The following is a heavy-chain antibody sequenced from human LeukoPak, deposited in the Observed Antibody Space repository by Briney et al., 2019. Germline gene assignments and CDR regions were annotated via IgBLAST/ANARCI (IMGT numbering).Heavy chain of an antibody. Sequence: ASVTVSCKASGYTFTSYAMHWVRQAPGQRLEWMGWINAGNGNTKYSQKFQGRVTITRDTSASTAYMELSSLRSEDTAVYYCARELHCSSTSCYGGMDVWGQGTTVTVSS. CDR1: GYTFTSYA. V-gene: IGHV1-3*01. CDR3: ARELHCSSTSCYGGMDV. D-gene: IGHD2-2*01. J-gene: IGHJ6*02. CDR2: INAGNGNT.